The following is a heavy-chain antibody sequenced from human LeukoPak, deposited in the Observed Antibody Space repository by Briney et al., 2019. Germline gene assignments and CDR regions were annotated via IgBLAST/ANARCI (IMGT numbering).Heavy chain of an antibody. CDR3: ARGRMYSSGWYLVLLDY. CDR1: GGSISSSSYY. D-gene: IGHD6-19*01. CDR2: IYYSGST. J-gene: IGHJ4*02. Sequence: SETLSLTCTVSGGSISSSSYYWGWIRQPPGKGLEWIGSIYYSGSTNYNPSLKSRVTISVDTSKNQFSLKLSSVTAADTAVYYCARGRMYSSGWYLVLLDYWGQGTLVTVSS. V-gene: IGHV4-39*07.